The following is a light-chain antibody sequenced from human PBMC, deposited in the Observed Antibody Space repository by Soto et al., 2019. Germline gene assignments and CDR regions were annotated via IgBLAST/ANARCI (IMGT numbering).Light chain of an antibody. J-gene: IGLJ1*01. CDR3: CSYAGSSTYV. Sequence: QSALTQPASVSGSPGQSITISCTGTSSDVGSYNLVSWSQQHPGKAPKLMIYAGSKRPSGVSNRFSGSKSGNTASLTISGLQAEDEADYYCCSYAGSSTYVFGTGTKLTVL. V-gene: IGLV2-23*01. CDR1: SSDVGSYNL. CDR2: AGS.